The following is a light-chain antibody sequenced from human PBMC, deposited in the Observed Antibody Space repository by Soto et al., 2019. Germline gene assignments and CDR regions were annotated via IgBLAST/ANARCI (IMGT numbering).Light chain of an antibody. CDR2: GAS. CDR3: QQYGRSPFT. CDR1: QSVNLNY. J-gene: IGKJ3*01. Sequence: EIVLTQSPGTLSLSPGERATLSCRASQSVNLNYLAWYQQKPGQAPSLLIYGASSRATGIPGRFSGSGSGTEFTLTVSRLEPEDFAVYYCQQYGRSPFTFGPGTKVDIK. V-gene: IGKV3-20*01.